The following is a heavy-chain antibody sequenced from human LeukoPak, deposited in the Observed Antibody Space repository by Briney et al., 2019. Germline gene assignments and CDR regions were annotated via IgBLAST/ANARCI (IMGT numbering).Heavy chain of an antibody. V-gene: IGHV3-30*18. J-gene: IGHJ6*02. CDR3: AKDFSGGSCYSSPVCSYYYYGMDV. CDR1: GFTFSSYG. D-gene: IGHD2-15*01. CDR2: ISYDGSNK. Sequence: QPGGSLRLSCAASGFTFSSYGMHWVRQAPGKGLEWVAVISYDGSNKYYADSVKGRFTISRDNSKNTLYLQMNSLRAEDTAVYYCAKDFSGGSCYSSPVCSYYYYGMDVWGQGTTVTVSS.